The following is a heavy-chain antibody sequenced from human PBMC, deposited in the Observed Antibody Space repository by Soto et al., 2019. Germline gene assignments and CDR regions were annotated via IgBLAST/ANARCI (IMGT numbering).Heavy chain of an antibody. CDR1: GFTFSNYA. CDR3: AKDRSFGSSWYGSYYGLDV. D-gene: IGHD6-13*01. CDR2: ISGSGGST. J-gene: IGHJ6*02. Sequence: EVQLLESGGGLVQPGGSLRLSCAASGFTFSNYAMTWVRQAPGKGLEWVSSISGSGGSTYYADSVKGRFTISRDNSKNPLYLQLNSLRAEDTAVYYCAKDRSFGSSWYGSYYGLDVWGQGTTVTVSS. V-gene: IGHV3-23*01.